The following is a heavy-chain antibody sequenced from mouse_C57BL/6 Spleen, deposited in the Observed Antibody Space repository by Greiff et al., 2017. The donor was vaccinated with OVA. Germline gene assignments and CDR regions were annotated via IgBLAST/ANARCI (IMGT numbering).Heavy chain of an antibody. V-gene: IGHV1-50*01. CDR2: IDPSDSYT. Sequence: QVQLQQPGAELVKPGASVKLSCKASGYTFTSYWMQWVKQRTGQGLEWIGEIDPSDSYTNYNQKFKGKATLTVDTSSSTAYMQLSSLTSEDSAVYYCARKITTVVDYWGQGTTLTVSS. CDR1: GYTFTSYW. D-gene: IGHD1-1*01. J-gene: IGHJ2*01. CDR3: ARKITTVVDY.